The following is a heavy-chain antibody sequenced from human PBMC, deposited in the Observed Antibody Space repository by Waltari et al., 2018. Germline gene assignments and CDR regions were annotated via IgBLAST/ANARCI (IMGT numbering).Heavy chain of an antibody. CDR2: IYYSGTY. CDR1: GGSISSYY. V-gene: IGHV4-59*01. Sequence: QVQLQESGPGLVKPSETLSLTCTVSGGSISSYYWSWIRQPPGKGLEWIGYIYYSGTYNYRPSLQRGFTISVDTSKSRFSRKRSSVTAADTAVYYCARGEKFVGPYYDFWSGPVDYWGQGTLVTVSS. CDR3: ARGEKFVGPYYDFWSGPVDY. D-gene: IGHD3-3*01. J-gene: IGHJ4*02.